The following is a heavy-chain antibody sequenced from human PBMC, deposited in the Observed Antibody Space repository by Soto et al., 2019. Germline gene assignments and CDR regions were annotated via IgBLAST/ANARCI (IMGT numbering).Heavy chain of an antibody. CDR3: ARGDATKIVVTTYYGMDV. Sequence: QVQLVQSGAEVKKPGSSVKVSCKASGGTLSNYGISWVRQAPGQGLEWMGGIIPVFGTANYAQKFQGRVTITADESTSTVYMDVTSLRSEDTAVYYCARGDATKIVVTTYYGMDVWGQGTTGTVSS. CDR1: GGTLSNYG. CDR2: IIPVFGTA. J-gene: IGHJ6*02. V-gene: IGHV1-69*12. D-gene: IGHD4-17*01.